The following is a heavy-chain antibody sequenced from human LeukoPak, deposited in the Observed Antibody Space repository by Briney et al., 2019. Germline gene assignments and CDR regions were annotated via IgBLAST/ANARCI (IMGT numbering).Heavy chain of an antibody. Sequence: PGRSLRLSCAASGFTFSSYGMHWVRQAPGKGLEWVAVIWYDGSNKYYADSVKGRFTISRDNSKNTLYLQMNSLRAEDTAVYYCARDSYSSSWYTSRWFDPWGQGTLDTVSS. D-gene: IGHD6-13*01. CDR3: ARDSYSSSWYTSRWFDP. V-gene: IGHV3-33*01. J-gene: IGHJ5*02. CDR2: IWYDGSNK. CDR1: GFTFSSYG.